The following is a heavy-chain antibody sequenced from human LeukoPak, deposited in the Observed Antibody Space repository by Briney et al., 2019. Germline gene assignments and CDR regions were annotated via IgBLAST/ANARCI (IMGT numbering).Heavy chain of an antibody. CDR1: GGSLSGYY. Sequence: SETLSLTCAVHGGSLSGYYWTWIRQPPGKGVEWIGEINHSGSTNYNPSLKIRVTISVDSSKNQFSLKLSSATAADTAVYYCARASLLDIVATYSSSRSGFAFDIWGQGTMVTVSS. D-gene: IGHD5-12*01. CDR2: INHSGST. V-gene: IGHV4-34*01. CDR3: ARASLLDIVATYSSSRSGFAFDI. J-gene: IGHJ3*02.